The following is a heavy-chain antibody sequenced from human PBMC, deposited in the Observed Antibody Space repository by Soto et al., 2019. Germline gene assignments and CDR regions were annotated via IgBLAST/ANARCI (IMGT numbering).Heavy chain of an antibody. D-gene: IGHD2-15*01. CDR2: IYHGGTT. CDR1: GGSIDSAGSY. J-gene: IGHJ4*02. Sequence: SETLSLTCAVSGGSIDSAGSYWSWIRQIPGRGLEWIGHIYHGGTTDYNPSLKSRITMSVDTSKNQFSLELNSVTAADTAVYYCERYCSGGTCYDRIDYSGQGPLVTVYS. V-gene: IGHV4-31*11. CDR3: ERYCSGGTCYDRIDY.